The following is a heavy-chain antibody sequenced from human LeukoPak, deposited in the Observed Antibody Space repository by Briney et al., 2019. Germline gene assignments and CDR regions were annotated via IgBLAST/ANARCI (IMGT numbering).Heavy chain of an antibody. V-gene: IGHV4-4*07. J-gene: IGHJ4*02. D-gene: IGHD3-10*01. Sequence: SETLSLTCTVSGGSISSYYWSWIRQPAGKGLEWIGRIETSGSTNYNPSLKSRVTISVDTSKNQFSLKLSSVTAADTAVYYCARALRSYLSADYWGQGTLVTVSS. CDR1: GGSISSYY. CDR3: ARALRSYLSADY. CDR2: IETSGST.